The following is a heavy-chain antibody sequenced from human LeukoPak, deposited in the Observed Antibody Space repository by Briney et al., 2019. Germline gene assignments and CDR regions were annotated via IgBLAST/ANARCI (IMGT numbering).Heavy chain of an antibody. J-gene: IGHJ5*02. V-gene: IGHV3-7*01. D-gene: IGHD2-21*01. CDR1: GFAFSNFW. Sequence: GGSLRLSCAASGFAFSNFWMSWVRQAPGKGPEWVANINEDGSLKNYVDSVEGRFTVSRDNAKNALDLQMNSLRAEDTAVYYCARDGVEFYNWFDPWGQGTLVTVSS. CDR3: ARDGVEFYNWFDP. CDR2: INEDGSLK.